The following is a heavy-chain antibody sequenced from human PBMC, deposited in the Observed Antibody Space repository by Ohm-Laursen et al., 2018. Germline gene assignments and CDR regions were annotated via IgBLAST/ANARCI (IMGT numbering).Heavy chain of an antibody. D-gene: IGHD3-16*02. CDR3: ARGLSSDY. CDR1: GGSISSYY. V-gene: IGHV4-59*01. J-gene: IGHJ4*02. CDR2: IYYSGST. Sequence: GTLSLTCIVSGGSISSYYWSWIRQPPGKGLEWIGYIYYSGSTNYNPSLKSRVTISVDTSKNQFSLKLSSVTAADTAVYYCARGLSSDYWGQGTLVTVSS.